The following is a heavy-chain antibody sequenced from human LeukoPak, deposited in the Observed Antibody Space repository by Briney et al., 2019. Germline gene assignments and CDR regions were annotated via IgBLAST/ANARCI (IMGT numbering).Heavy chain of an antibody. CDR2: ISGSGEI. D-gene: IGHD1-26*01. CDR1: GFTFSNYA. Sequence: GGSLRLSCVTSGFTFSNYAMSWVRQAPGKGLEWVSAISGSGEIWYADSVKGRFTISRDNSKNTLYLQMNSLRAEDTAVYYCAKDVSGSYWYYWGQGTLVTVSS. CDR3: AKDVSGSYWYY. V-gene: IGHV3-23*01. J-gene: IGHJ4*02.